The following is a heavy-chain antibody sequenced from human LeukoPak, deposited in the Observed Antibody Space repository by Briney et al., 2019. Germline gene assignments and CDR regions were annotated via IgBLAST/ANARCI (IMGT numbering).Heavy chain of an antibody. Sequence: GESLKISCKGSGYRFATYWIGWVRQMPGQGLEWMGIIYPDDSATKYSPSFQGQVTISADKSIDTAYQQWSNLKASDTAMYYCAVRTAVTKLEPNPFDYWGQGTLVTVSS. J-gene: IGHJ4*02. CDR3: AVRTAVTKLEPNPFDY. D-gene: IGHD4-17*01. V-gene: IGHV5-51*01. CDR2: IYPDDSAT. CDR1: GYRFATYW.